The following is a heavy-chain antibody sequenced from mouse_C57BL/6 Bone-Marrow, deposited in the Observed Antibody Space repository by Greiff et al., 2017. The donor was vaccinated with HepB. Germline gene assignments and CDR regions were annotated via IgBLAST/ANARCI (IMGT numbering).Heavy chain of an antibody. V-gene: IGHV1-82*01. Sequence: VQLQQSGPELVKPGASVKISCKASGYAFSSSWMNWVKQRPGKGLEWIGRIYPGDGDTNYNGKFKGKATLTADKSSSTAYMQLSSLTSEDSAVYFCARDDYGSSSYYFDYWGQGTTLTVSS. J-gene: IGHJ2*01. CDR2: IYPGDGDT. D-gene: IGHD1-1*01. CDR1: GYAFSSSW. CDR3: ARDDYGSSSYYFDY.